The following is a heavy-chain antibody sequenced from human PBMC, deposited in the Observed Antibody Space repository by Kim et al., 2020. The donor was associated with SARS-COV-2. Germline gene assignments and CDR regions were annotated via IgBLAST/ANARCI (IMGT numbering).Heavy chain of an antibody. D-gene: IGHD3-16*02. CDR1: GVSISSCNW. V-gene: IGHV4-4*02. Sequence: SETLSLTCAVSGVSISSCNWWRLVRQPPGRVVEWIGDNYHSGSANYNPSLKSRVTMSVDKSKNQFSLNLNSVTAADTAVYYCARVGYSYGLVTFDFWGQGTMLTVSS. CDR3: ARVGYSYGLVTFDF. J-gene: IGHJ3*01. CDR2: NYHSGSA.